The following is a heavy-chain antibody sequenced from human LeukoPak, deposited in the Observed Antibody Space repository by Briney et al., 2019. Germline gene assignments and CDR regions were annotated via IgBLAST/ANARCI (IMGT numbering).Heavy chain of an antibody. CDR1: GYSISSGYY. Sequence: PSETLSVTCAVSGYSISSGYYWGWIRQPPGKGREWIGSIYHSGSTYYNPSLKSRVTISVDTSKNQFSQKLSSVTAADTAVYYCAREAGVSYGLYYYYYGMDVWGKGTTVTVSS. D-gene: IGHD5-18*01. V-gene: IGHV4-38-2*02. CDR3: AREAGVSYGLYYYYYGMDV. J-gene: IGHJ6*04. CDR2: IYHSGST.